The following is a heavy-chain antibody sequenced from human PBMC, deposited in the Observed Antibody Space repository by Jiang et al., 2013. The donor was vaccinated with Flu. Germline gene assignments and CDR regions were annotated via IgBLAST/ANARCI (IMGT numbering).Heavy chain of an antibody. CDR2: IYYSGST. CDR1: GGSISSSSYY. J-gene: IGHJ6*02. CDR3: ARHWRTVTTKDIVATTPALYYYYGMDV. V-gene: IGHV4-39*01. Sequence: GSGLVKPSETLSLTCTVSGGSISSSSYYWGWIRQPPGKGLEWIGSIYYSGSTYYNPSLKSRVTISVDTSKNQFSLKLSSVTAADTAVYYCARHWRTVTTKDIVATTPALYYYYGMDVWGQGTTVTVSS. D-gene: IGHD5-12*01.